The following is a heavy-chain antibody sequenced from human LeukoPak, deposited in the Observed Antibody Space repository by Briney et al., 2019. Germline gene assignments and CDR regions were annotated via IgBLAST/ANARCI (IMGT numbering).Heavy chain of an antibody. CDR1: GNIFTGYY. J-gene: IGHJ2*01. Sequence: ASVKVSCKTSGNIFTGYYIHWVRQAPGRGLEWMGWINPNNGDANFAQKFQGRVTFTRDSSISTVYMDLSRLRSDDTAVYCCARAGAAAVPDWYFDLWGRGTLVTVSS. D-gene: IGHD6-13*01. CDR3: ARAGAAAVPDWYFDL. V-gene: IGHV1-2*02. CDR2: INPNNGDA.